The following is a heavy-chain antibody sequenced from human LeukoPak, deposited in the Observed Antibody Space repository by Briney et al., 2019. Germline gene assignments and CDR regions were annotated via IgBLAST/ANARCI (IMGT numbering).Heavy chain of an antibody. D-gene: IGHD2-15*01. V-gene: IGHV4-34*01. CDR1: GGSLSGHY. CDR3: AGGGPLTYDIVVVVAATHMFDY. J-gene: IGHJ4*02. Sequence: SETLSLTCAVYGGSLSGHYWSWIRQPPGKGLEWIGEINHSGSTNYNPSLKSRVTISVDTSKNQFSLKLNSVTAADTAVYYCAGGGPLTYDIVVVVAATHMFDYWGQGTLVTVSS. CDR2: INHSGST.